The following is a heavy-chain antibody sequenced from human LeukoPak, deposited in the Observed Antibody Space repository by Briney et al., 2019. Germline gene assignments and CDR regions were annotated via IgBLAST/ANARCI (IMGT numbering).Heavy chain of an antibody. V-gene: IGHV3-43*02. J-gene: IGHJ4*02. CDR1: GFTFDDYA. CDR3: AKVGSVYSSGWYRSYFDY. CDR2: ISGDGGSI. D-gene: IGHD6-19*01. Sequence: GGSLRLSCAASGFTFDDYAMHWVRQAPGKGLEWVSLISGDGGSIYYADSVKGRFTISRDNSKNSLYLQMNSLRTEDTALYYCAKVGSVYSSGWYRSYFDYWGQGTLVTVSS.